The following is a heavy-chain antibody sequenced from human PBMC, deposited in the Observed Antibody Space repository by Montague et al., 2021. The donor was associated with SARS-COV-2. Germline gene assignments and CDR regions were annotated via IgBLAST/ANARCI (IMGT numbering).Heavy chain of an antibody. Sequence: SETLSLTCAVYGGSFSGYYWSRIRQPPGKGLEWIGEINHSGSTNYNPSLKSRVTISVDTSKNQFSLELSSVTAADTAVYYCARGYQLRFLEWSSRQSTFDYWGQGTLVTVSS. CDR1: GGSFSGYY. V-gene: IGHV4-34*01. CDR2: INHSGST. J-gene: IGHJ4*02. D-gene: IGHD3-3*01. CDR3: ARGYQLRFLEWSSRQSTFDY.